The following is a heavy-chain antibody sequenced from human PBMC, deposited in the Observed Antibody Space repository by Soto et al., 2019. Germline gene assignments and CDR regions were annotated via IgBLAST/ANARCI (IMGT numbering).Heavy chain of an antibody. CDR2: ISAFNGDT. J-gene: IGHJ4*02. D-gene: IGHD6-25*01. CDR3: AREAGWQRMVXYD. CDR1: GYTFTSYG. Sequence: QVQLVQSGTEVKKPGASVNVSCKAFGYTFTSYGFSWVRQVPGQGLEWLGWISAFNGDTQYAQTMKGRLTVTTDTSTTTVHMELRSLTPADTXVYYCAREAGWQRMVXYDWGQGTLVTVS. V-gene: IGHV1-18*04.